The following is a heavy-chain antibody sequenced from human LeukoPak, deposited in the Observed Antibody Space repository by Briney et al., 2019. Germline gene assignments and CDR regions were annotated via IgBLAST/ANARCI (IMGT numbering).Heavy chain of an antibody. V-gene: IGHV4-61*01. Sequence: PSETLSLTCTVSGGSVSSGSYYWSWIRHPPGKGLEWIGYIYYSGSTNYNPSLKSRVTISVDTSKNQFSLKLSSVTAADTAVYYCARVSYYGSGSYFLDYWGQGTLVTVSS. CDR3: ARVSYYGSGSYFLDY. D-gene: IGHD3-10*01. CDR2: IYYSGST. CDR1: GGSVSSGSYY. J-gene: IGHJ4*02.